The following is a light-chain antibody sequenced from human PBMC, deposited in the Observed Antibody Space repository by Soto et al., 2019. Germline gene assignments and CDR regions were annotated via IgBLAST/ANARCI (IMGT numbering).Light chain of an antibody. CDR3: QQSYSNPPT. J-gene: IGKJ5*01. V-gene: IGKV3-15*01. CDR2: DTS. CDR1: QSDRSN. Sequence: EIVMTQSPSTLSVSPGERVTLSCRASQSDRSNLAWYQQKPGPTPRLLSYDTSARSTGVPARSSGSRSGPDFTLTISSLQPEDFESYYCQQSYSNPPTFGQGTRLEIK.